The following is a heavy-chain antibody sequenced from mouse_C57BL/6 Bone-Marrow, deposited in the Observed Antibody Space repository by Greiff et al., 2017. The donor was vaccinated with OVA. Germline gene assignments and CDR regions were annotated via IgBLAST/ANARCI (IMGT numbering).Heavy chain of an antibody. CDR3: ARRGNAMDY. Sequence: DVKLQESGGDLVKPGGSLKLSCAASGFTFSSYGMSWVRQTPDKRLEWVATISSGGSYTYYPDSVKGRFTISRDNAKNTLYLQMSRLKSEDTAMYYCARRGNAMDYWGQGTSVTVSS. CDR1: GFTFSSYG. V-gene: IGHV5-6*02. CDR2: ISSGGSYT. J-gene: IGHJ4*01.